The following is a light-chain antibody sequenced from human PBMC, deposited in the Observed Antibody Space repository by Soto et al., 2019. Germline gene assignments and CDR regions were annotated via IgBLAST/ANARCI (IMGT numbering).Light chain of an antibody. Sequence: QSALTQPASVSGSPGQSITISCTGASSDGSDYNYVSWYQQHPGKAPKLMIYDVSYRPSGVSNRFSGSKSGNTASLTISGLQAEDEAYYYCSSSTSTNTVVFGGGTKLTVL. V-gene: IGLV2-14*03. CDR3: SSSTSTNTVV. CDR2: DVS. CDR1: SSDGSDYNY. J-gene: IGLJ2*01.